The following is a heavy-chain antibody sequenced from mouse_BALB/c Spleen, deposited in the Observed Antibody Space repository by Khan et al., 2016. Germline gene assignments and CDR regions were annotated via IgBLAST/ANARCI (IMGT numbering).Heavy chain of an antibody. CDR3: ARRGGSSSYWYFDV. J-gene: IGHJ1*01. Sequence: EVKLLESGPGLVKPSQSLSLTCTVTGYSITSDYAWNWIRQFPGNKLEWMGYISYSGSTSYNPSLKSRISITRDTSKNQFFLQLNSVTTEDTATYCCARRGGSSSYWYFDVWGAGTTVTVSS. V-gene: IGHV3-2*02. D-gene: IGHD1-1*01. CDR2: ISYSGST. CDR1: GYSITSDYA.